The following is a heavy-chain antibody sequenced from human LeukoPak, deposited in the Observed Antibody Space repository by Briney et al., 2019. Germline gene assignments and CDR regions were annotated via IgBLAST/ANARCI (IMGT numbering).Heavy chain of an antibody. Sequence: PGGSLRLSCAASGFTFDDYAMHWVRQAPGEVLEWFSGINWNSGSIGYADSVKGRFTISRDNAKNSLYLHMSSLRTEDMALYYCARGSTPSGWIFEAIDIWGQGTMVTVSS. CDR2: INWNSGSI. CDR1: GFTFDDYA. D-gene: IGHD6-19*01. J-gene: IGHJ3*02. CDR3: ARGSTPSGWIFEAIDI. V-gene: IGHV3-9*03.